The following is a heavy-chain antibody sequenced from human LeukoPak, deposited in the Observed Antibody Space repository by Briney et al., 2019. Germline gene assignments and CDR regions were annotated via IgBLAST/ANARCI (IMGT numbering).Heavy chain of an antibody. CDR3: AKDGGLWVSAHWGDS. Sequence: GGSLRLSCEGSAFIFSGHWMNWVRQTPGKGLEWVASIKEDGSERQYVDSVKGRFSISRDNNKGSLFLQLNSLRAEDTAVYYCAKDGGLWVSAHWGDSWGLGTLVTVSS. CDR2: IKEDGSER. CDR1: AFIFSGHW. V-gene: IGHV3-7*03. D-gene: IGHD7-27*01. J-gene: IGHJ4*02.